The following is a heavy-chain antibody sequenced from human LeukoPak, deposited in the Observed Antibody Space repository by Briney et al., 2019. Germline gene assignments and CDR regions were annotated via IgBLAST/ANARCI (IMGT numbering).Heavy chain of an antibody. CDR3: ARGPGSTSCPED. CDR1: GDSISDSKYF. V-gene: IGHV4-39*07. Sequence: SENLSLTCTVFGDSISDSKYFWGWIRQPPGKGLEWIGNFYSGGSTYYNPSLKSRVAISEDTSGKQFSLRLGSVTAADTAVYYCARGPGSTSCPEDWGQGTLVTVSS. D-gene: IGHD2-2*01. CDR2: FYSGGST. J-gene: IGHJ4*02.